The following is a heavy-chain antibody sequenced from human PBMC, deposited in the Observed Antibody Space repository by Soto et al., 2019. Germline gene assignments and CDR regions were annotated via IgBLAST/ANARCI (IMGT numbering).Heavy chain of an antibody. D-gene: IGHD6-6*01. Sequence: VGSLRLSCAAPGFRFSSYAMSWVRQAPGQGPEWLSVISASGGSAYYADSVRGRFTTSRDNSKNTLYLQMKSLGAEDTAVYYCASSSALWHGMDAWGQGTTVTVSS. J-gene: IGHJ6*02. CDR2: ISASGGSA. CDR1: GFRFSSYA. V-gene: IGHV3-23*01. CDR3: ASSSALWHGMDA.